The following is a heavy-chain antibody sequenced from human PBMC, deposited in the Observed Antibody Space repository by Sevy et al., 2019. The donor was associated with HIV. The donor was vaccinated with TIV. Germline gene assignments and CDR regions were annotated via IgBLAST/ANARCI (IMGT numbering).Heavy chain of an antibody. D-gene: IGHD3-22*01. CDR2: IYYSGST. CDR1: GGSISSSSYY. J-gene: IGHJ3*02. V-gene: IGHV4-39*01. Sequence: SETLSLTCTVSGGSISSSSYYWGWIRQPPGKGLEWIGSIYYSGSTYYNPSLKSRVTISVDTSKNQFSLKLSSVTAADTAVYYCVRHKGLPYYYEKGGAFDIWGQGTMVTVSS. CDR3: VRHKGLPYYYEKGGAFDI.